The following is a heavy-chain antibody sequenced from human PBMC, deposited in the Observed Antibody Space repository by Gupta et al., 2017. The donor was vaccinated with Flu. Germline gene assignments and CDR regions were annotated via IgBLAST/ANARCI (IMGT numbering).Heavy chain of an antibody. Sequence: QLQLQESGPGLVKPSETLSLTCTVSGGSISSSSYYWGWIRQPPGKGLEWIGSIYYSGSTYYNPSLKSRVTISVDTSKNQFSLKLSSVTAADTAVYYCARHFPYNHWYFDLWGRGTLVTVSS. CDR1: GGSISSSSYY. V-gene: IGHV4-39*01. J-gene: IGHJ2*01. CDR3: ARHFPYNHWYFDL. D-gene: IGHD1-1*01. CDR2: IYYSGST.